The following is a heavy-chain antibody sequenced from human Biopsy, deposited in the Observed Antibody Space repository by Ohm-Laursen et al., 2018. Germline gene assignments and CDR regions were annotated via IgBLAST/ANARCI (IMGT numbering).Heavy chain of an antibody. J-gene: IGHJ6*02. CDR2: IVVGSGHT. CDR1: GFTFSSSA. CDR3: AATSTLYYYYYAMDV. Sequence: SVEVSCNASGFTFSSSAVQWVRQARGQRLEWIGWIVVGSGHTNYAQKFQERVTITRDMSTSTAYMELTSLRSEDTAVYYCAATSTLYYYYYAMDVWDQGTTITVSS. V-gene: IGHV1-58*01.